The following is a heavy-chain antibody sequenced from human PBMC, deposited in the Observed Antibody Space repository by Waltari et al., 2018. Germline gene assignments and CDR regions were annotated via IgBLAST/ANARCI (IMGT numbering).Heavy chain of an antibody. CDR2: IRSKPNNYAT. V-gene: IGHV3-73*01. Sequence: EVQVVESGGGLVQPGGSLKLSCATSGFTFSGSTIHWVRQTSGKGLDWIGLIRSKPNNYATRLTASVEGRFTISRDDSENTAYLQMSSLRSDDIALYYCVRGGLSTSRYYYYYMDVWGKGTAVTVSS. J-gene: IGHJ6*03. CDR3: VRGGLSTSRYYYYYMDV. D-gene: IGHD2-2*01. CDR1: GFTFSGST.